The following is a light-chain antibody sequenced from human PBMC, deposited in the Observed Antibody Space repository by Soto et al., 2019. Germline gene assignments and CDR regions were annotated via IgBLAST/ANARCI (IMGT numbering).Light chain of an antibody. CDR2: GAS. Sequence: ENVLTQSPGTLSLSPGERATLSCRASQSVSSNYLAWYQQRPGQAPWLLISGASSRATGVPDRFSGSGSGTDFTLTISRLESEDFAVYYCQRYGSAPPHTFGQGTRLEIK. CDR3: QRYGSAPPHT. V-gene: IGKV3-20*01. J-gene: IGKJ2*01. CDR1: QSVSSNY.